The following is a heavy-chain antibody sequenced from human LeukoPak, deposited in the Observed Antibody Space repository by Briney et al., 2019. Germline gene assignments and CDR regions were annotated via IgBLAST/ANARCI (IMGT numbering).Heavy chain of an antibody. D-gene: IGHD3-22*01. V-gene: IGHV4-31*03. CDR1: GGSISSGGYS. Sequence: SQTLSLTCTVSGGSISSGGYSWSWIRQHPGKGLEWTGYIYYSGSTYYNPSLKSRVSISVDTSKNQFSLKLSAVTAADTAVYYCARDKRVDYYDSSGYDDGGQGTLVTVSS. J-gene: IGHJ4*02. CDR3: ARDKRVDYYDSSGYDD. CDR2: IYYSGST.